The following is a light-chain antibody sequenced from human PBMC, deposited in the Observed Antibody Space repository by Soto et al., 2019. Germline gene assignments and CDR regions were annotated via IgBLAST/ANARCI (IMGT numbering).Light chain of an antibody. CDR1: SSNVGNNY. J-gene: IGLJ2*01. CDR3: GAWDSSLMGVV. V-gene: IGLV1-51*01. CDR2: DNN. Sequence: QSVLTQPPSVSAAPGQRVTISCPGSSSNVGNNYVSWYQQLAGTAPKLLIYDNNKRPSGIPDRFSGSKSATSATLDITALQTGDEADYYCGAWDSSLMGVVFGGGTKLTVL.